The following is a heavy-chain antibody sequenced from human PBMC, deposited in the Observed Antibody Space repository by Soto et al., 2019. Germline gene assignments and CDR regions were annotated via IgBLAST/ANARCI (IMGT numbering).Heavy chain of an antibody. CDR3: AREGRDDYFDY. D-gene: IGHD3-10*01. Sequence: QVQLVESGGGVVQPGRSLRLSCAASGFTFSSYAMHWVRQAPGKGLEWVAVISYDGSNKYYADSVKGRFTISRDNSKNTLYLQMNSLRAEDTAVYYCAREGRDDYFDYWGQGTLVTVSS. CDR2: ISYDGSNK. CDR1: GFTFSSYA. J-gene: IGHJ4*02. V-gene: IGHV3-30-3*01.